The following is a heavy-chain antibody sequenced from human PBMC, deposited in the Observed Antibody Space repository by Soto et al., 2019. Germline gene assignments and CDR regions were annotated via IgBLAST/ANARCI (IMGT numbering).Heavy chain of an antibody. CDR1: GFTFSSYS. CDR3: ARAEYSGYGGLDY. CDR2: ISSSSSYV. D-gene: IGHD5-12*01. Sequence: PGGSLILSCAASGFTFSSYSMNWVRQAPGKGLEWVSSISSSSSYVYYADSVKGRFTISRDNAKNSLYLQMNSLRAEDTAVYYCARAEYSGYGGLDYWGQGTLVTVSS. J-gene: IGHJ4*02. V-gene: IGHV3-21*01.